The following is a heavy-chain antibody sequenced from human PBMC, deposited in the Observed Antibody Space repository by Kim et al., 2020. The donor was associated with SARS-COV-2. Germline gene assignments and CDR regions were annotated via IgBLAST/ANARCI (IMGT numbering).Heavy chain of an antibody. D-gene: IGHD1-26*01. V-gene: IGHV4-34*13. Sequence: PSLKSRFTISVDTSKNQFSLKLSSVTAADTAVYYCARSKLRGYYYYGMDVWGQGTTVTVSS. CDR3: ARSKLRGYYYYGMDV. J-gene: IGHJ6*02.